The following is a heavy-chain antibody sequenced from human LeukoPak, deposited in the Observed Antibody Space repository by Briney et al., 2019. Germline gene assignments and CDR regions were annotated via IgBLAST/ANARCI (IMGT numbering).Heavy chain of an antibody. CDR1: GFTFSGSA. D-gene: IGHD2-15*01. V-gene: IGHV3-73*01. Sequence: GGSLRLSCPASGFTFSGSAMHWVRQASGKGLEWVGRIRSKANSYATAYAASVKGRFTISRDDSKNTAYLQMNSLKTEDTAVYYCTSTRYCSGGSCYSADYWGQGTLVTVSS. CDR2: IRSKANSYAT. CDR3: TSTRYCSGGSCYSADY. J-gene: IGHJ4*02.